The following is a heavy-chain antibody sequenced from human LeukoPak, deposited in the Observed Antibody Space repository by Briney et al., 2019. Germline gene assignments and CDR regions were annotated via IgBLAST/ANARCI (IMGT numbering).Heavy chain of an antibody. V-gene: IGHV3-73*01. J-gene: IGHJ4*02. CDR1: GFTLSGSA. Sequence: GGSLKLSCLASGFTLSGSAMHWVRPASGKGLAWVGRISRKANNYASGYAVSVKGRFTISRDDSKNTAYLQMNSLNTEDTAVYYCTRQGATDNFYTLWGQGTLVTVSS. D-gene: IGHD2-2*02. CDR3: TRQGATDNFYTL. CDR2: ISRKANNYAS.